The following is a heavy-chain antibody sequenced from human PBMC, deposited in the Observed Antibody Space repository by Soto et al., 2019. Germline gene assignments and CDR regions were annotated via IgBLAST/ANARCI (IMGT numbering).Heavy chain of an antibody. Sequence: SETLSLTCTVSGGSISSYYWSWIRQPPGKGLEWIGYIYYSGSTNYNPSLKSRVTISVDTSKNQFSLKLSSVTAADTAVYYCGSPSGDYYYMDVWGKGTRVTAP. V-gene: IGHV4-59*08. CDR2: IYYSGST. CDR3: GSPSGDYYYMDV. CDR1: GGSISSYY. J-gene: IGHJ6*03. D-gene: IGHD3-10*01.